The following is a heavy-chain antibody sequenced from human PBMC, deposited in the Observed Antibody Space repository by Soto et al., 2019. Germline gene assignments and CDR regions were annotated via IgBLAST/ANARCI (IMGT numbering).Heavy chain of an antibody. CDR1: GGSFSGYY. J-gene: IGHJ4*02. D-gene: IGHD3-9*01. Sequence: SETLSLTCAVYGGSFSGYYWSWIRQPPGKGLEWIGEINHSGSTNYNPSLKSRVTISVDTSKNQFSLKLSSVTAADTAVYYCARGSHYDMRRGDFDYWGQGTLVTVSS. CDR3: ARGSHYDMRRGDFDY. V-gene: IGHV4-34*01. CDR2: INHSGST.